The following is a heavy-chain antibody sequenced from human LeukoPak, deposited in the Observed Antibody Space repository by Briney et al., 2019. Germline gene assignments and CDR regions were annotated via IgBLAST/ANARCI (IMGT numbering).Heavy chain of an antibody. CDR1: GFTFSNFW. J-gene: IGHJ4*02. CDR2: ISYDGSNK. CDR3: ASLGATSAGFDY. Sequence: GGSLRLSCAASGFTFSNFWMHWVRQAPGKGLEWVAVISYDGSNKYYADSVKGRFTISRDNSKNTLYLQMNSLRAEDTAVYYCASLGATSAGFDYWGQGTLVTVSS. V-gene: IGHV3-30-3*01. D-gene: IGHD1-26*01.